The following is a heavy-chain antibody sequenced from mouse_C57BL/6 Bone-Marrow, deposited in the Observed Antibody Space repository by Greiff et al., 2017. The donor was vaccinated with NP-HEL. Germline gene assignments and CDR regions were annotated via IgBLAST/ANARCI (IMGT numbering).Heavy chain of an antibody. CDR1: GYTFTSYW. CDR3: ARFGIYYDYDVYFYY. V-gene: IGHV1-50*01. Sequence: QVQLQQPGAELVKPGASVKLSCKASGYTFTSYWMQWVKQRPGQGLEWIGEIDPSDSYTNSNQKFKGKATLTVDTSSSTAYMQLSSLTSEDSAVYYWARFGIYYDYDVYFYYWGQGTTLTVSS. CDR2: IDPSDSYT. J-gene: IGHJ2*01. D-gene: IGHD2-4*01.